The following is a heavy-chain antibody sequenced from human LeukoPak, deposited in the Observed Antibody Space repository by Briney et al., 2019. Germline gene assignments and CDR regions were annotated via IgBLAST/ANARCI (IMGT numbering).Heavy chain of an antibody. Sequence: SSVKVSCQASGGTFSSYAISWVRQAPGQGLEWMGRIIPILGIANYARKFQGSVTITADISTSTAYMELSSLRSEDTAVYCCTRDRGYDSSGYSPTGPLFDYWGQGTLVTVSS. CDR2: IIPILGIA. V-gene: IGHV1-69*04. D-gene: IGHD3-22*01. CDR1: GGTFSSYA. J-gene: IGHJ4*02. CDR3: TRDRGYDSSGYSPTGPLFDY.